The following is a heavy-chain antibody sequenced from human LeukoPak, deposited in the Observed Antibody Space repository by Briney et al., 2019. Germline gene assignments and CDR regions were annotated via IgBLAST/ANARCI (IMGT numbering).Heavy chain of an antibody. CDR2: ISSSGSTI. CDR1: GFTFSSYE. D-gene: IGHD3-22*01. J-gene: IGHJ4*02. V-gene: IGHV3-48*03. Sequence: GGSLRLSCAASGFTFSSYEMNWVRQAPGKGLEWVSYISSSGSTIYYVDSVKGRFTISRDNAKNSLYLQMNSLRAEDTAVYYCEGTMITSPEFDYWGQGTLVTVSS. CDR3: EGTMITSPEFDY.